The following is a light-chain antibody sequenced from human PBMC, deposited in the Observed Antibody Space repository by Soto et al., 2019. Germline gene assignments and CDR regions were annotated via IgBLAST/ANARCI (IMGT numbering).Light chain of an antibody. V-gene: IGKV3-20*01. CDR3: QRYDSLRT. Sequence: EMVLTQSPGTLSLSPGERATLSCRASQSVRSNFLAWYQQKPGQAPRLLIYGASNRATGIPDRFSGSGSGTDFTLTITRLEPEDFAMYYCQRYDSLRTFGQGTKVEF. CDR2: GAS. J-gene: IGKJ1*01. CDR1: QSVRSNF.